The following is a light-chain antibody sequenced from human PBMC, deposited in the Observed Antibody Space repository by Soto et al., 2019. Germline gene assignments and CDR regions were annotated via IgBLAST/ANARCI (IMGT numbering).Light chain of an antibody. CDR1: TGAVTSGHY. Sequence: QAVVTQEPSLTVSPGGTVTLTCGSSTGAVTSGHYPYWFQQKPGQAPKTLIYDTTNRHTWTPARFSGSLLGGKAALTLSGAQPEDEAEYYCLLSFIGPYVFGPGTKVTVL. CDR2: DTT. CDR3: LLSFIGPYV. J-gene: IGLJ1*01. V-gene: IGLV7-46*01.